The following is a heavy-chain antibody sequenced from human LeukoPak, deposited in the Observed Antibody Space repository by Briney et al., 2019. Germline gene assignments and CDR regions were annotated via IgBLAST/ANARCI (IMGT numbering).Heavy chain of an antibody. J-gene: IGHJ4*02. CDR1: GGSFSGYY. Sequence: SETLSLTCAVYGGSFSGYYWSWIRQHPGKGLEWIGYIYYSGSTYYNPSLKSRVTISVDTSKNQFSLKLSSVTAADTAVYYCARVYDYSIGGYFDYWGQGTLVTVSS. CDR3: ARVYDYSIGGYFDY. V-gene: IGHV4-31*11. CDR2: IYYSGST. D-gene: IGHD4-11*01.